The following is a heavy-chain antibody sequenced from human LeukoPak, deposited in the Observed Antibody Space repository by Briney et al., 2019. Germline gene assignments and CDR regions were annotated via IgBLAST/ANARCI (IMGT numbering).Heavy chain of an antibody. CDR3: ARDLGITADGNYFDY. J-gene: IGHJ4*02. CDR1: GFTFSDYG. Sequence: GGSLRLSCAASGFTFSDYGMHWVRQAPGKGLEWVAVIWYDGSDKYYADSVEGRFTVSRDNSKYTLNLQMNSLRAEDTAVYYCARDLGITADGNYFDYWAREPWSPCPQ. CDR2: IWYDGSDK. D-gene: IGHD6-13*01. V-gene: IGHV3-33*01.